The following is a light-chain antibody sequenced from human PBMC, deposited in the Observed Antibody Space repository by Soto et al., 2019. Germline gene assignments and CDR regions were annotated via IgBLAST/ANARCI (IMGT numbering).Light chain of an antibody. Sequence: EIVLTQSPGTLSLSPGERATLSCRASQSVSSSYLAWYQQKPGQAPRLLIYGASSRVTGIPDRFSGSGSGTDFTLTISRLEPEDFAVYYCQQRSNWPPTFGQGTKVEIK. CDR1: QSVSSSY. V-gene: IGKV3D-20*02. CDR2: GAS. CDR3: QQRSNWPPT. J-gene: IGKJ1*01.